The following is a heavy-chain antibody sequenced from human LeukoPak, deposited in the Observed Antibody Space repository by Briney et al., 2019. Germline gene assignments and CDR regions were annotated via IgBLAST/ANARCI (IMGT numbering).Heavy chain of an antibody. V-gene: IGHV3-48*03. CDR1: GFIFNNYE. CDR2: INPSGSTI. Sequence: GGSLRLSCAASGFIFNNYEMNWVRQAPGKGLEWVSYINPSGSTIYYTDSVKGRFTFSRDNAKNSLYLQTNSLRAEDTAVYYCAELGITMIGGVWGKGTTVTISS. D-gene: IGHD3-10*02. J-gene: IGHJ6*04. CDR3: AELGITMIGGV.